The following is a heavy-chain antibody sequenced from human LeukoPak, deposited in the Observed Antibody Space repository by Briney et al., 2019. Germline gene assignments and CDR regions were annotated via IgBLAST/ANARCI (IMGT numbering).Heavy chain of an antibody. V-gene: IGHV3-30*02. CDR1: GFTFGSYG. Sequence: SGGSLRLSCAASGFTFGSYGMHWVRQAPGKGLEWVALIRYDGSNKYYADSVKGRFTISRDNSKNTLYLQMNSLRAEDTAVYYCAKALLRGMDVWGKGTTVTVSS. D-gene: IGHD3-22*01. J-gene: IGHJ6*04. CDR3: AKALLRGMDV. CDR2: IRYDGSNK.